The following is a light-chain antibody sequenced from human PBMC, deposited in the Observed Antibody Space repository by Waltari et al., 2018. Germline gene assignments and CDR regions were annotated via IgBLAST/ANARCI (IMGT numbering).Light chain of an antibody. CDR1: QNIDTR. CDR3: QQYLQWPPAIT. J-gene: IGKJ5*01. CDR2: GAA. V-gene: IGKV3-15*01. Sequence: ILLTQSPATLSVSPGERATLSCRASQNIDTRLAWYQHKPGQAPRLLIYGAATRAADIPARFSGSGFGPDFSLIINSLQSEDSAGYYCQQYLQWPPAITFGPGTRLDLK.